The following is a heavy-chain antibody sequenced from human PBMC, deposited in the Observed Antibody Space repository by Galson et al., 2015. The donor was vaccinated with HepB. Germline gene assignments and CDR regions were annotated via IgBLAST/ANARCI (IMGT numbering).Heavy chain of an antibody. Sequence: SLRLSCAASGFTFSSYAMHWVRQAPGKGLEWVAVISYDGSNKYYADFVKGRFTISRDNSKNTLYLQMNSLRAEDTAVYYCARDEAVAGHAFDIWGQGTMVTVSS. V-gene: IGHV3-30*04. CDR2: ISYDGSNK. D-gene: IGHD6-19*01. J-gene: IGHJ3*02. CDR3: ARDEAVAGHAFDI. CDR1: GFTFSSYA.